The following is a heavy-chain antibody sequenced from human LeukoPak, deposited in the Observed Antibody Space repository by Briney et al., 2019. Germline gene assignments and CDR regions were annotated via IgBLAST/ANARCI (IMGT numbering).Heavy chain of an antibody. J-gene: IGHJ4*02. V-gene: IGHV3-30*19. CDR2: IWYDGSNK. D-gene: IGHD2-15*01. Sequence: PGGSLRLSCAASGFTFSSYGMHWVRQAPGKGLEWVAVIWYDGSNKYYADSVKGRFTISRDNSKNTPYLQMNSLRAEDTAVYYCAREVIVVVVAATPYFDYWGQGTLVTVSS. CDR1: GFTFSSYG. CDR3: AREVIVVVVAATPYFDY.